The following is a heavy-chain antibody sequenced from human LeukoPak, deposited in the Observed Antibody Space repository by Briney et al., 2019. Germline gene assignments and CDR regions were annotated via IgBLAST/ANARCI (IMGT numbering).Heavy chain of an antibody. V-gene: IGHV3-48*03. Sequence: GGSLRLSCAASGFTFSSYAMNWVRQAPGKGLEWVSYISSSGSTVYYADSVKGRFTISRDNAKNSLYLQMNSLRAEDTAVYYCARETDSTLFDYWGQGTLVTVSS. D-gene: IGHD2-2*01. CDR3: ARETDSTLFDY. CDR1: GFTFSSYA. J-gene: IGHJ4*02. CDR2: ISSSGSTV.